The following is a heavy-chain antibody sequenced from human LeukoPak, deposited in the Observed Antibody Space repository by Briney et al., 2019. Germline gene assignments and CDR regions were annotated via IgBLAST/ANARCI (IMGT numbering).Heavy chain of an antibody. V-gene: IGHV4-59*01. D-gene: IGHD2-2*01. CDR3: ARADIVVVPAAGLYYMDV. Sequence: SETLSLTCTVSGGSISSYYWSWIRQPPGKGLEWIGYIYYSGSTNYNPSLKSRVTISVDTSKNQFSLKLSSVTAADTAVYYCARADIVVVPAAGLYYMDVWGKGTTVTISS. J-gene: IGHJ6*03. CDR1: GGSISSYY. CDR2: IYYSGST.